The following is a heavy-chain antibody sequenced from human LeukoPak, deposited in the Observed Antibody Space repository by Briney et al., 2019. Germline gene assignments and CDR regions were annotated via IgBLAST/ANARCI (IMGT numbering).Heavy chain of an antibody. J-gene: IGHJ4*02. CDR3: AKSGWDYYGSGGYYNFDY. Sequence: SVKVSCKASGGTFSSYAISWVRQAPGQGLEWMGGIIPIFGTANYAQKFQGRVTITTDESTSTAYMELSSLRSEDTALYYCAKSGWDYYGSGGYYNFDYWGQGTLVTVSS. CDR1: GGTFSSYA. V-gene: IGHV1-69*05. D-gene: IGHD3-10*01. CDR2: IIPIFGTA.